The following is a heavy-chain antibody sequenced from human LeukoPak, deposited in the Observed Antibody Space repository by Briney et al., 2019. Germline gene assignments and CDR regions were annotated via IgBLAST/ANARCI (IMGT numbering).Heavy chain of an antibody. CDR3: ARAVSIPGTLGQRS. Sequence: ASVKVSCKASGYSFTDYYIHWIRQAPGQGLEWMGWINTNSGATSCAQNFQDRVTLTRDTSITTAYMELSRPTSDDTAVYFCARAVSIPGTLGQRSWGQGTLVTVSS. CDR1: GYSFTDYY. CDR2: INTNSGAT. D-gene: IGHD2-2*02. J-gene: IGHJ4*02. V-gene: IGHV1-2*02.